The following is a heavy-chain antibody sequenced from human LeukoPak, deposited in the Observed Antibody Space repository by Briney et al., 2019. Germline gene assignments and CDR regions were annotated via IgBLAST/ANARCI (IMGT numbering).Heavy chain of an antibody. CDR3: ARGAPSKTTFDY. Sequence: SETLSLTCTVSGGSISSGGYYWSWIRQPPGKGLEWIGYIYHSGSTYYNPSLKSRVTISVDRSKNQFSLKLSSVTAADTAVYYCARGAPSKTTFDYWGQGTLVTVSS. CDR1: GGSISSGGYY. D-gene: IGHD1-7*01. V-gene: IGHV4-30-2*01. CDR2: IYHSGST. J-gene: IGHJ4*02.